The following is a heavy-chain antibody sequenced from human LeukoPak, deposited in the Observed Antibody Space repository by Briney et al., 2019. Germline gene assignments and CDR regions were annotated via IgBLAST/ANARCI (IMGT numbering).Heavy chain of an antibody. CDR2: INPSGGST. D-gene: IGHD6-6*01. CDR1: GNTFTSYY. V-gene: IGHV1-46*01. CDR3: ARASGRIAAMFSGSDY. Sequence: ASVKVSCKASGNTFTSYYMHWVRQAPGQGLEWMGIINPSGGSTSYAQKFQGRVTMTRDMSTSTVYMELSSLRSEDTAVYYCARASGRIAAMFSGSDYWGQGTLVTVSS. J-gene: IGHJ4*02.